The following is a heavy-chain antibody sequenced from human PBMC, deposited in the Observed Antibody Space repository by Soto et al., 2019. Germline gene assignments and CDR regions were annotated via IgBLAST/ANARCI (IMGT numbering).Heavy chain of an antibody. CDR3: ARGARVVRFDP. CDR1: CGSISSGDYY. D-gene: IGHD2-15*01. CDR2: IYYSGST. J-gene: IGHJ5*02. Sequence: SETLSLTCTVSCGSISSGDYYWSWIRQPPGKGLEWIGYIYYSGSTYYNPSLKSRVTISVDTSKNQLSLKLSSVTAADTAVYYCARGARVVRFDPWGQGTLVTVSS. V-gene: IGHV4-30-4*01.